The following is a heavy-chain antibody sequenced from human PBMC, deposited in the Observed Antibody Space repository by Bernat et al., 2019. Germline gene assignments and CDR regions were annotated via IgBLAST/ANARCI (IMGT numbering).Heavy chain of an antibody. D-gene: IGHD5-12*01. CDR2: FDPEDGET. CDR1: GYTLTELS. J-gene: IGHJ4*02. CDR3: ATDRGGYDYRAPFDY. V-gene: IGHV1-24*01. Sequence: QVQLVQSGAEVKKPGASVKVSCKVSGYTLTELSMHWVRQSPGKVLEWMGGFDPEDGETIYVQKFQGRVTMTEDTSTDTAYMELSSLRSEDTAVYYCATDRGGYDYRAPFDYWGQGTLVTVSS.